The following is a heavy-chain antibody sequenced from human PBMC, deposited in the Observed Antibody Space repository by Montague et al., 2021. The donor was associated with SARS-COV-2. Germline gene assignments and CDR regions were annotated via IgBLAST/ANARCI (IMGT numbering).Heavy chain of an antibody. CDR1: GFSLSTSEVG. J-gene: IGHJ5*02. Sequence: PALVKPTQTLTLTCTFSGFSLSTSEVGVGWIRQPPGKAPEFLALIYWDDDNRYKPSLKSRLTITKVTSKNQVVLTMTNVDPVDTATYYCAHFGILRYFDPWGQGTLVTVSS. V-gene: IGHV2-5*02. D-gene: IGHD3-9*01. CDR2: IYWDDDN. CDR3: AHFGILRYFDP.